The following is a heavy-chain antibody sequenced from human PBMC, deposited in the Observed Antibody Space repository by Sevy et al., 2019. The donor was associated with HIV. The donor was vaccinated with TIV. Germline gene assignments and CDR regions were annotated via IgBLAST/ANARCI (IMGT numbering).Heavy chain of an antibody. CDR1: GFTFSSYA. D-gene: IGHD6-6*01. Sequence: GGSLRLSCAASGFTFSSYAMSWVRQAPGKGLEWVSAISGSGGSTYYADSVKGRFTISRDNSKNTQYLQMNSLRAEDTAVYYCAKDSLGSSDIYYYYGMDVWGQGTTVTVSS. V-gene: IGHV3-23*01. J-gene: IGHJ6*02. CDR3: AKDSLGSSDIYYYYGMDV. CDR2: ISGSGGST.